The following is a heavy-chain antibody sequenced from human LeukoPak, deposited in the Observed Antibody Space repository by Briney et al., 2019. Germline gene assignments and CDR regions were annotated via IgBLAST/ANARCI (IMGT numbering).Heavy chain of an antibody. J-gene: IGHJ4*02. CDR3: ARDPVAGDVFDY. CDR2: ISSSSSYI. CDR1: GFNFSTYS. D-gene: IGHD6-19*01. Sequence: GGSLRLSCAASGFNFSTYSMNWVRQAPGSGLEWVSSISSSSSYIYYADSVKGRFTISRDNAKNSLYLQMNSLRAEDTAVYYCARDPVAGDVFDYWGQGTLVTVSS. V-gene: IGHV3-21*01.